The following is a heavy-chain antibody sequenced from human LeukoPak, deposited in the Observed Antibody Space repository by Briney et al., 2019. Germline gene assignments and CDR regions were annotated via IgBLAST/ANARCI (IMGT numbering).Heavy chain of an antibody. Sequence: GSLRLSCAASGFTFSSYSMNWVRQAPGKGLEWIGSMYYSGSTYYNPSLKSRVTISGDTSKNQFSLKLSSVTAADTAVYYCARLSMLGYCSGGSCSLAMDVWGKGTTVTISS. CDR3: ARLSMLGYCSGGSCSLAMDV. J-gene: IGHJ6*04. V-gene: IGHV4-39*01. CDR1: GFTFSSYSMN. D-gene: IGHD2-15*01. CDR2: MYYSGST.